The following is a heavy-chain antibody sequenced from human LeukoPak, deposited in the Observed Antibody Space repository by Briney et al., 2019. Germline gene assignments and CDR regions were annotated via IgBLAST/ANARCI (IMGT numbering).Heavy chain of an antibody. V-gene: IGHV1-69*05. CDR1: GGTFSSYA. D-gene: IGHD4-17*01. CDR2: IIPIFGTA. J-gene: IGHJ4*02. Sequence: GASVKVSCKASGGTFSSYAISWVRQAPGQGLEWMGRIIPIFGTANYAQKFQGRVTITTDESTSTAYMELSSLRSEDTAVYYCARINDYGDYDFDYWGQGTLVTVSS. CDR3: ARINDYGDYDFDY.